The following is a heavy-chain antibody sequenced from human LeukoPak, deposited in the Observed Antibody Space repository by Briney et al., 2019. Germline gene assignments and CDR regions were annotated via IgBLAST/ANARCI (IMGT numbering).Heavy chain of an antibody. D-gene: IGHD2-21*01. V-gene: IGHV1-46*01. Sequence: ASVKVSCKASGYTFTTFHIHWVRQAPGQGLEWMGVINPYSESSTYSQKFQGRVTLTRDMSTTTSYMELSSLRSEDTAVYYCARGAIGSYLFDYWGQGTLVTVSS. J-gene: IGHJ4*02. CDR2: INPYSESS. CDR1: GYTFTTFH. CDR3: ARGAIGSYLFDY.